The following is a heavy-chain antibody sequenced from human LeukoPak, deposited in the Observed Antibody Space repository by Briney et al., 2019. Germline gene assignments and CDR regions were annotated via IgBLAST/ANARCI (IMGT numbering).Heavy chain of an antibody. J-gene: IGHJ4*02. CDR2: ISYDGNNK. D-gene: IGHD2-2*01. CDR1: GFTFSSYG. V-gene: IGHV3-30*18. CDR3: AKAYGYCSSTSCSHEEFDC. Sequence: GGSLRLSCAASGFTFSSYGMHWVRQAPGKGLEWVAIISYDGNNKYYADSLKGRFTISRDNSKNTLFLQMNSLRAEDTAVYYCAKAYGYCSSTSCSHEEFDCWGQGTLVTVSS.